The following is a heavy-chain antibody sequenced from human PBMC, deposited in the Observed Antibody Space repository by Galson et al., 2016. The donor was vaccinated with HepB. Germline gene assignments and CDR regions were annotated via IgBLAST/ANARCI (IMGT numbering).Heavy chain of an antibody. CDR2: ISSRGETK. CDR1: GFAFNVFN. Sequence: SLRLSCAATGFAFNVFNMKWVRQAPGKGLECISYISSRGETKYYADSVKGRFSISRDNAKNSRLLQMNSLKDEDTATYYCVAEDFVHCGGGCSFWGQGTPFTVSS. CDR3: VAEDFVHCGGGCSF. J-gene: IGHJ4*02. V-gene: IGHV3-48*03. D-gene: IGHD2-21*01.